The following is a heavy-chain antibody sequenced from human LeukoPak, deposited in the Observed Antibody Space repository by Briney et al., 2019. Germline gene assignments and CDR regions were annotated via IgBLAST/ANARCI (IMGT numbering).Heavy chain of an antibody. J-gene: IGHJ4*02. CDR1: GFTFSSYE. Sequence: GGSLRLSCAASGFTFSSYEMNWVRQAPGKGLEWVSYISSSSSYIYYADSVKGRFTISRDNAKNSLYLQMNSLRAEDTAVYYCARGGYCSGGSCKYYFDYWGQGTLVTVSS. V-gene: IGHV3-21*05. CDR2: ISSSSSYI. CDR3: ARGGYCSGGSCKYYFDY. D-gene: IGHD2-15*01.